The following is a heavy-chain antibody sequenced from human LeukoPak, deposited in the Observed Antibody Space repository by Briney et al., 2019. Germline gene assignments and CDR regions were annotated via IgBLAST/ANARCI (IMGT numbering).Heavy chain of an antibody. Sequence: QPGGSLRLSCAASGFTFSSYWMSWVRQAPGKGLEWVANIKQDGSEKYYVDSVKGRFTISRDNAKNSLYLQMNSLRAEDTAVYYCARVVVVPAAPYYYGMDVWGRGTTVTVSS. D-gene: IGHD2-2*01. CDR3: ARVVVVPAAPYYYGMDV. J-gene: IGHJ6*02. V-gene: IGHV3-7*03. CDR1: GFTFSSYW. CDR2: IKQDGSEK.